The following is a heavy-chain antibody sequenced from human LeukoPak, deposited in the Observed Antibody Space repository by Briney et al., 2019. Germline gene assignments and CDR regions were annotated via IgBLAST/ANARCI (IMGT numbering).Heavy chain of an antibody. J-gene: IGHJ4*02. CDR2: IWYDGSNK. CDR1: GFTFSSYG. V-gene: IGHV3-33*01. Sequence: GGSLRLSCAASGFTFSSYGMHWVRQAPGKGLEWVAVIWYDGSNKYYADSVKGRFTISRDNAKNSLYLQMNSLRAEDTAVYYCAREVDYWGQGTLVTVSS. CDR3: AREVDY.